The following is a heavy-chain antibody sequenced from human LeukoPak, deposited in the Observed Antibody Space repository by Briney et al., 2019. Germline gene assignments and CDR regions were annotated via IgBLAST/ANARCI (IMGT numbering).Heavy chain of an antibody. CDR3: VREAGYCAPVCVKTNWFDP. CDR2: ISNGKT. J-gene: IGHJ5*02. V-gene: IGHV3-23*01. CDR1: GFPFSSHA. Sequence: GGSLRLSCAASGFPFSSHAMSWARQPPGKGLEWVAAISNGKTYYADSVRGRFAISRDDSTNTVYLHMNSLRDEDTALYHCVREAGYCAPVCVKTNWFDPWRQGTLVTVSS. D-gene: IGHD2-15*01.